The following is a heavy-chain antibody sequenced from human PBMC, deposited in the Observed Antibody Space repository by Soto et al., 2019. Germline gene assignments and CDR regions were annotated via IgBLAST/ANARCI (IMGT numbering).Heavy chain of an antibody. V-gene: IGHV1-69*13. Sequence: GASVKVSCKASGGTFSSYAISWVRQAPGQGLEWMGGIIPIFGTANYAQKFQGRVTITADESTSTAYMELSSLRSEDTAVYYCAKDRGEGIYYDSSGYYYEVLPRDFDIWGQGTMVTVS. D-gene: IGHD3-22*01. J-gene: IGHJ3*02. CDR2: IIPIFGTA. CDR3: AKDRGEGIYYDSSGYYYEVLPRDFDI. CDR1: GGTFSSYA.